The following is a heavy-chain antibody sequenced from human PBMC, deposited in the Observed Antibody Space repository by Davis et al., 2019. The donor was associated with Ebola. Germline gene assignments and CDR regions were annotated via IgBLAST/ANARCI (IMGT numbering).Heavy chain of an antibody. D-gene: IGHD2-21*02. J-gene: IGHJ4*02. Sequence: MPSETLSLTCTVSGGSISSHYWSWIRQPPGKGLEWIGYIYYIGNTYYNPSLKSRVTISIDTSKNQFSLKLSSVTAADTAVYYCARIHAYCGGDCYPFDYWGQGTLVTVSS. CDR1: GGSISSHY. CDR3: ARIHAYCGGDCYPFDY. CDR2: IYYIGNT. V-gene: IGHV4-59*11.